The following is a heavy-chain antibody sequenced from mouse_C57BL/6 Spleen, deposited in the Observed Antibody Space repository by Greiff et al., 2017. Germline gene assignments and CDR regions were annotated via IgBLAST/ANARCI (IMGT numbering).Heavy chain of an antibody. D-gene: IGHD2-1*01. CDR1: GYTFTDYY. J-gene: IGHJ3*01. V-gene: IGHV1-26*01. Sequence: EVQLQQSGPELVKPGASVKISCKASGYTFTDYYMNWVKQSHGKSLEWIGDINPNNGGTSYNQKFKGKATLTVDKSSSTAYMELRSLTSEDSAVYYCARGTYGNYKLAWFAYWGQGTLVTVSA. CDR3: ARGTYGNYKLAWFAY. CDR2: INPNNGGT.